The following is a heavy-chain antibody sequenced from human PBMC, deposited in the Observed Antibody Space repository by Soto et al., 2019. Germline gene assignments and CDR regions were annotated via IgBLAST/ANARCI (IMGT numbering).Heavy chain of an antibody. D-gene: IGHD6-19*01. Sequence: ASAAVSFHASCSTCTSYFMILVKQDTEQGLEWMGWISAYNGNTNYAQKLQGRVTMTTDTSTSTAYMELRSLRSDDTAVYYCARDSDSSGYYYGMDVWGQGTTVTVSS. CDR1: CSTCTSYF. V-gene: IGHV1-18*01. CDR2: ISAYNGNT. J-gene: IGHJ6*02. CDR3: ARDSDSSGYYYGMDV.